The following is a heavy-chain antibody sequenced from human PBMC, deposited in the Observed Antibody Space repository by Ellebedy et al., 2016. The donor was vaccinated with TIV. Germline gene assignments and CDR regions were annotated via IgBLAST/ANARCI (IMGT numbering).Heavy chain of an antibody. CDR3: ARGYNWRSGYFDY. Sequence: MPSETLSLTCAVYGGSFSGYYWSWIRQPPGKGLEWIGEINHSGSPNYNPSLKSRVTISVDTSKNQFSLKLSSVTAADTAVYYCARGYNWRSGYFDYWGQGTLVTVSS. CDR2: INHSGSP. J-gene: IGHJ4*02. D-gene: IGHD1-20*01. CDR1: GGSFSGYY. V-gene: IGHV4-34*01.